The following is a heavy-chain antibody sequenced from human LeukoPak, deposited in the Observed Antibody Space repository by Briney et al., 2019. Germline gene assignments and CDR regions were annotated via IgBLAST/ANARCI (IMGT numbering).Heavy chain of an antibody. V-gene: IGHV3-30-3*01. J-gene: IGHJ4*02. CDR3: ARDSLGLDY. Sequence: GRSLRLSCAASGFTFSSYAMHWVRQAPGKGLEWVAVISYDGSNKYYADSVKGRFTISRDNSKNTLYLQMNSLRAEDTAVCYCARDSLGLDYWGQGTLVTVSS. CDR1: GFTFSSYA. CDR2: ISYDGSNK.